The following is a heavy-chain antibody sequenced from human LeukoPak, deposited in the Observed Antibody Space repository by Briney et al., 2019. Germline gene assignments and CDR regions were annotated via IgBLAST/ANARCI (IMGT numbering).Heavy chain of an antibody. CDR2: IGDSGGST. V-gene: IGHV3-23*01. J-gene: IGHJ2*01. CDR3: AKGGIMQSSSPGLQYFDL. CDR1: GFTFSSYA. Sequence: GGSLRLSCAASGFTFSSYAMSWVRQAPGKGLEWVSVIGDSGGSTYYEDSVKGRFAISRDNSKNTLYLQMNSLRAEDTAVYYCAKGGIMQSSSPGLQYFDLWGRGTLVSVSS. D-gene: IGHD6-6*01.